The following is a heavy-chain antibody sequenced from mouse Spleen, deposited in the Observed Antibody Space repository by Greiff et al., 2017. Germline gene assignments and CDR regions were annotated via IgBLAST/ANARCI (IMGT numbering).Heavy chain of an antibody. D-gene: IGHD2-1*01. V-gene: IGHV1-4*01. CDR3: ARGTYGNPYYYAMDY. J-gene: IGHJ4*01. CDR2: INPSSGYT. Sequence: QVQLQQSGAELARPGASVKMSCKASGYTFTSYTMHWVKQRPGQGLEWIGYINPSSGYTNYNQKFKDKATLTADKSSSTAYMQLSSLTSEDSAVYYCARGTYGNPYYYAMDYWGQGTSVTVSS. CDR1: GYTFTSYT.